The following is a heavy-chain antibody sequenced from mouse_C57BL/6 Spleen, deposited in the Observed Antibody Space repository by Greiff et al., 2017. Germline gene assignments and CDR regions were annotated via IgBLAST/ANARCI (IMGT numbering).Heavy chain of an antibody. CDR1: GFTFSSYG. CDR3: ARRLDSSGFAWFAY. CDR2: ISSGGSYT. D-gene: IGHD3-2*02. J-gene: IGHJ3*01. Sequence: EVQRVESGGDLVKPGGSLKLSCAASGFTFSSYGMSWVSQTPDKRLEWVATISSGGSYTYYPDSVKGRFTISRDNAKNTLYLQMSSLKSEDTALYYCARRLDSSGFAWFAYWGQGTLVTVSA. V-gene: IGHV5-6*01.